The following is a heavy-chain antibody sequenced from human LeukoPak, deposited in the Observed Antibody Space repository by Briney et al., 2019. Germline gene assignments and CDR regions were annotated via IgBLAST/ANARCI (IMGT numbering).Heavy chain of an antibody. J-gene: IGHJ4*02. CDR2: IRYDGRNK. D-gene: IGHD3-10*01. Sequence: GGSLRLSCAASGFTFSTYGMDWVRQAPGKGLEWVAFIRYDGRNKYYADSVKGRFTISRDNSKNTLYLQMNSLRAEDTAVYYCAKDRMIDYYGSGSYYAYDYWGQGTLVTVSS. CDR1: GFTFSTYG. CDR3: AKDRMIDYYGSGSYYAYDY. V-gene: IGHV3-30*02.